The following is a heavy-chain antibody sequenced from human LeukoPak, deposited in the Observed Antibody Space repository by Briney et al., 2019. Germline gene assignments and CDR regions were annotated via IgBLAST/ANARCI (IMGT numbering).Heavy chain of an antibody. CDR1: GFTFSSYE. V-gene: IGHV3-30*02. J-gene: IGHJ5*02. CDR3: AKYCSSTSCYYNWFDP. D-gene: IGHD2-2*01. CDR2: IRYDGSNK. Sequence: GGSLRLSCAASGFTFSSYEMNWVRQAPGKGLEWVAFIRYDGSNKYYADSVKGRFTISRDNSKNTLYLQMNSLRAEDTAVYYCAKYCSSTSCYYNWFDPWGQGTLVTVSS.